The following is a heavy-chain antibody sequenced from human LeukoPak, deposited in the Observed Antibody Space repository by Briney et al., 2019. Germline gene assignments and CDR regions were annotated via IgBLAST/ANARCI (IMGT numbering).Heavy chain of an antibody. Sequence: PGGSLRLSCAASGFTFSSDWMHWVRQVPGEGLVWVSRINSDGSSTAYADSVKGRFTISRDNSKNTLYLQMNSLRVADTALYYCSRDVFDIWGQGTLVTVSS. D-gene: IGHD2-2*01. J-gene: IGHJ3*02. CDR2: INSDGSST. CDR3: SRDVFDI. CDR1: GFTFSSDW. V-gene: IGHV3-74*01.